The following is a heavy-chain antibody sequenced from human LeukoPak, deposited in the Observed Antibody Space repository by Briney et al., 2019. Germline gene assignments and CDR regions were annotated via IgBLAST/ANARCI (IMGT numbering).Heavy chain of an antibody. J-gene: IGHJ4*02. CDR1: GFTFESSA. CDR2: ITGGGEST. D-gene: IGHD2-2*01. V-gene: IGHV3-23*01. CDR3: AKNIRDQLLCGFNY. Sequence: PGGSLRLSCAASGFTFESSAMSWVRQAPGKGLEGVAFITGGGESTYYPASVKGRFTISRDNSKKTLFLQVNSLRAEDTAVYFCAKNIRDQLLCGFNYWGQGIVVTVSS.